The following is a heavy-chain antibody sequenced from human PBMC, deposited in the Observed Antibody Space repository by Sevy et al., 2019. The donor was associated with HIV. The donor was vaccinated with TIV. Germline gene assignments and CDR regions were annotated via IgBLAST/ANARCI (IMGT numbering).Heavy chain of an antibody. CDR2: ISSSSYI. Sequence: GGSPRLSCVASGFTFSSYSMNWVRQAPGKGLEWVSSISSSSYIYYADSVKGRFTISRDNAKNSLYLQMNSLRAEDTAVYYCARFGGFGTWDYWGQGTLVTVSS. J-gene: IGHJ4*02. CDR3: ARFGGFGTWDY. V-gene: IGHV3-21*01. D-gene: IGHD3-10*01. CDR1: GFTFSSYS.